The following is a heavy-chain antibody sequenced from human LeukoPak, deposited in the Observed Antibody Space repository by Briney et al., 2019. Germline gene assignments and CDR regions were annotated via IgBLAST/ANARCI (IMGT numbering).Heavy chain of an antibody. CDR2: ISAYNGNT. CDR1: GYTFTSYG. J-gene: IGHJ6*02. CDR3: ARDPEQWLPIAAVSGMDV. D-gene: IGHD6-19*01. Sequence: ASGTVSCTASGYTFTSYGISWVRQGPGKGLEWVGWISAYNGNTNSAQKLQGRVTMTTDTSTSTAYMALRSLRSDDTAVYYCARDPEQWLPIAAVSGMDVWGQGTTVTVSS. V-gene: IGHV1-18*01.